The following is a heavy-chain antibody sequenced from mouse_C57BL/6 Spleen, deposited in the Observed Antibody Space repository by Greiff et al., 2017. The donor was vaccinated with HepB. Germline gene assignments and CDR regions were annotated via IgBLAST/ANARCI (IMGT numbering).Heavy chain of an antibody. J-gene: IGHJ4*01. CDR1: GYAFSSYW. D-gene: IGHD1-1*01. CDR2: IYPGDGDT. CDR3: ARSGLLRADY. V-gene: IGHV1-80*01. Sequence: VKLQESGAELVKPGASVKISCKASGYAFSSYWMNWVKQRPGKGLEWIGQIYPGDGDTNYNGKFKGKATLTADKSSSTAYMQLSSLTSEDSAVYFCARSGLLRADYWGQGTSVTVSS.